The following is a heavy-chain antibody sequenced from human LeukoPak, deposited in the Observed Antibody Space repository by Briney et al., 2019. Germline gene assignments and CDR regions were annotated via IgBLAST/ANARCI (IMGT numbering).Heavy chain of an antibody. Sequence: GGSLRLSCAASGFTFSSCSMNWVRQAPGKGLEWVSSISSSSSYIYYADSVKGRFTISRDNAKNSLYLQMNSLRAEDTAVYDCARDGGAGTFDYWGQGTLVTVSS. J-gene: IGHJ4*02. D-gene: IGHD3-3*01. CDR2: ISSSSSYI. V-gene: IGHV3-21*01. CDR3: ARDGGAGTFDY. CDR1: GFTFSSCS.